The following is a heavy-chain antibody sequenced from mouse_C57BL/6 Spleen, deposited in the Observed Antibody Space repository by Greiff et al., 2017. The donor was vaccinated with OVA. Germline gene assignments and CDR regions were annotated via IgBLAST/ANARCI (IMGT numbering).Heavy chain of an antibody. CDR2: IHPNSGST. V-gene: IGHV1-64*01. D-gene: IGHD1-1*01. J-gene: IGHJ2*01. Sequence: QVQLQQPGAELVKPGASVKLSCKASGYTFTSYWMHWVKQRPGQGLEWIGMIHPNSGSTNYNEKFKSKATLTVDKPSSTAYMQLSSLTSEDSAVYYCARDYGSMRFFFHYWGQGTTLTVSS. CDR1: GYTFTSYW. CDR3: ARDYGSMRFFFHY.